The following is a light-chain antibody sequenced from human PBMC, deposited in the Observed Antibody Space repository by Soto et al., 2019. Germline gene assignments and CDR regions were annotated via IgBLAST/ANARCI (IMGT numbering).Light chain of an antibody. CDR3: KQYGTAPYT. V-gene: IGKV3-20*01. CDR2: AAS. J-gene: IGKJ2*01. Sequence: EIVLTQSPGTLSLSPGERATLSCRASQSVSSAYLAWYKQKPGPAPRVLIFAASSRATGIPERFSGSGSGTDFPLTISRLEPEDFAVYYCKQYGTAPYTFGQGTKLEIK. CDR1: QSVSSAY.